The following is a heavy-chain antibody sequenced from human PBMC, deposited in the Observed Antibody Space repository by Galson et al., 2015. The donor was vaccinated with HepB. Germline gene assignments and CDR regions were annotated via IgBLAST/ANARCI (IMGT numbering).Heavy chain of an antibody. V-gene: IGHV3-48*01. Sequence: SLRLSCAASGFTFSSYSMNWVRQAPGKGLEWVSYISSSSSTIYYADSVKGRFTISRDNAKNSLYLQMNSLRAEDTAVYYCASQTDYGGNPFNYYYYMDVWGKGTTVTVSS. CDR1: GFTFSSYS. CDR2: ISSSSSTI. CDR3: ASQTDYGGNPFNYYYYMDV. J-gene: IGHJ6*03. D-gene: IGHD4-23*01.